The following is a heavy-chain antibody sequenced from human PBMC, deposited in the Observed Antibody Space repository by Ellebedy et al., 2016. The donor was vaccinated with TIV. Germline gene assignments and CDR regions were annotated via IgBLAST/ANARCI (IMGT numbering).Heavy chain of an antibody. D-gene: IGHD3-16*01. CDR1: GDSVSSNTAA. V-gene: IGHV6-1*01. CDR3: ARGVNWFDP. CDR2: TYYRSRWFN. J-gene: IGHJ5*02. Sequence: SQTLSLTCAISGDSVSSNTAAWNWIRQSPSRGLEWLGRTYYRSRWFNDYAMSVNSRITINADTSKNQFSLQLNSVTSEDTAVYYCARGVNWFDPWGQGTLVTVSS.